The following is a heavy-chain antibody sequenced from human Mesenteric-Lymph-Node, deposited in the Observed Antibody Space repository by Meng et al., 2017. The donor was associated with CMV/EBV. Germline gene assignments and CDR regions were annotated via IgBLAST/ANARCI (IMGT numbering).Heavy chain of an antibody. CDR2: ISSSSSYI. Sequence: GGSLRLSCAASGFTFSSYSMNWVRQAPGKGLEWVSSISSSSSYIYYADSVKGRFTISRDNAKNSLYLQMNSLRADDTAVYYCARGGISGFDYWGQGTLVTVSS. D-gene: IGHD3-10*01. J-gene: IGHJ4*02. V-gene: IGHV3-21*04. CDR3: ARGGISGFDY. CDR1: GFTFSSYS.